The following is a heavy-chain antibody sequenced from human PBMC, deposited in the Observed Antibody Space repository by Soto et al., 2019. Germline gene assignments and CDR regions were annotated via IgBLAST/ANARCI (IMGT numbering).Heavy chain of an antibody. Sequence: QVQLVQSGAEVKKPGSSVKVSCKASGGTFSSYTISWVRQAPGQGLEWMGRIIPILGIANYPQKFQGRVTTPADKAARTGHMERNSLRSEHTAMYYCARDWRPGERPSEEADLMVRRVSHYCLYFTDVWEKETTVTVSS. CDR3: ARDWRPGERPSEEADLMVRRVSHYCLYFTDV. J-gene: IGHJ6*03. V-gene: IGHV1-69*08. CDR1: GGTFSSYT. D-gene: IGHD3-10*01. CDR2: IIPILGIA.